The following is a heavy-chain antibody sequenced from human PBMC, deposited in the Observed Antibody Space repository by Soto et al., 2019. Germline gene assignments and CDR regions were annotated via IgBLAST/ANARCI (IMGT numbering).Heavy chain of an antibody. CDR3: ARGLISGSHYSGGWYYFDS. J-gene: IGHJ4*02. D-gene: IGHD1-26*01. CDR1: GGSFSGYI. V-gene: IGHV4-34*01. Sequence: QVQLQQSGAGLFKPSETLSLTCAVYGGSFSGYIWTWIRQTPGKGLQWIGQINHSGSANYNPSLKSRVTISEHTSNSQFSLELSFVTAADTAVYYCARGLISGSHYSGGWYYFDSWGQGTQVTVSS. CDR2: INHSGSA.